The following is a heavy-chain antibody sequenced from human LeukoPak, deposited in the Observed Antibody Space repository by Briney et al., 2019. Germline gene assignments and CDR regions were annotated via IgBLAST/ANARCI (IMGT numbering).Heavy chain of an antibody. CDR1: GFTFSSYA. CDR2: ISYDGSNK. D-gene: IGHD5-18*01. J-gene: IGHJ4*02. V-gene: IGHV3-30-3*01. CDR3: ARVGYSYGYFDY. Sequence: GGSLRLSCAASGFTFSSYAMHWVRQAPGKGLEWVAVISYDGSNKYYADSVKGRFTISRGNSKNTLYLQMNSLRAEDTAVYYCARVGYSYGYFDYWGQGTLVTVSP.